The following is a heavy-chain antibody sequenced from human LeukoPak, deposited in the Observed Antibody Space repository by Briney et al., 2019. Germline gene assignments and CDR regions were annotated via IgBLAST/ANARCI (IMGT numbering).Heavy chain of an antibody. Sequence: PGGSLRLSCAASGFTFSSYAMSWVRQAPGKGLEWVSVISGSGGSTYYADSVKSRFTISRDNSKNTLYLQMNSLRAEDTAVYYCAKDKEWELLEHAFDIWGQGTMVTVSS. J-gene: IGHJ3*02. CDR3: AKDKEWELLEHAFDI. CDR2: ISGSGGST. D-gene: IGHD1-26*01. V-gene: IGHV3-23*01. CDR1: GFTFSSYA.